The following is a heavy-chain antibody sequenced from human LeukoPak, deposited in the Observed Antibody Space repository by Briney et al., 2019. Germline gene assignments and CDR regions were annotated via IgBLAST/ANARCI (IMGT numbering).Heavy chain of an antibody. CDR1: GFTFSSYA. J-gene: IGHJ3*02. D-gene: IGHD3-10*01. CDR3: ARFMVGGALLWFGESNDAFDI. V-gene: IGHV3-23*01. Sequence: GGSLRLSCAASGFTFSSYAMSWVRQAPGKGLEWVSAISGSGGSTYYADSVKGRFTISRDNSKNTLYLQMNSLRAEDTAVYYCARFMVGGALLWFGESNDAFDIWGQGTMVTVSS. CDR2: ISGSGGST.